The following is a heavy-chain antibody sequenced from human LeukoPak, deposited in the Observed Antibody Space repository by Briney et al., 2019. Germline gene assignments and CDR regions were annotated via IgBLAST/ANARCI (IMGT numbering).Heavy chain of an antibody. CDR2: ISSNGAST. D-gene: IGHD4-17*01. CDR3: ARVESTVTTGDAFDI. CDR1: GFTFSSYA. J-gene: IGHJ3*02. Sequence: GGSLRLSCAASGFTFSSYAMPWVRQAPGKGLEYVSAISSNGASTYYANSVKGRFTISRDNSKNTLYLQMGSLRAEDMAVYYCARVESTVTTGDAFDIWGQGTMVTVSS. V-gene: IGHV3-64*01.